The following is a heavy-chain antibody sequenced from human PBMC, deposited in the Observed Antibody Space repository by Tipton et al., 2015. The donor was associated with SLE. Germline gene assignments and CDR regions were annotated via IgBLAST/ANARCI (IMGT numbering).Heavy chain of an antibody. J-gene: IGHJ4*02. CDR1: GFTFSDYY. V-gene: IGHV3-30*18. CDR3: AKDRGSSWDEYYFDY. D-gene: IGHD6-13*01. Sequence: SLRLSCAASGFTFSDYYMSWIRQAPGKGLEWVAVISYDGSNKYYADSVKGRFTISRDNSKNTLYLQMNSLRAEDTAVYYCAKDRGSSWDEYYFDYWGQGTLVTVSS. CDR2: ISYDGSNK.